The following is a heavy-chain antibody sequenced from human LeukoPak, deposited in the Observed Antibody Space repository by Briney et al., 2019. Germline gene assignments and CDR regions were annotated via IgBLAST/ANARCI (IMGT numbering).Heavy chain of an antibody. Sequence: GSVKVSCKASGYTFTSYGISWVRQAPGQGLEWMGWISTDNGDTNYAQKLQGRVTMTTDTSTSTAYMELRSLRSDDTAVYYCVREGLGELTLDCWGQGTLVTVSS. V-gene: IGHV1-18*01. J-gene: IGHJ4*02. D-gene: IGHD3-16*01. CDR2: ISTDNGDT. CDR1: GYTFTSYG. CDR3: VREGLGELTLDC.